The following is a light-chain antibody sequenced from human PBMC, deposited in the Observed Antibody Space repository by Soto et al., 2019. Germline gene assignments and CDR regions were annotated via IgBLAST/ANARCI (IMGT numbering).Light chain of an antibody. V-gene: IGLV2-14*01. J-gene: IGLJ3*02. CDR1: SSDVGAYKY. Sequence: QSALTQPASVSGSPGQSITISCTGSSSDVGAYKYVSWFQQPPGKAPKLIIYEVSNRPSGVSDRFSGSKSGNTASLTISGLQAEDEADYHCSSYTTTTAWVFGGGTKLTVL. CDR2: EVS. CDR3: SSYTTTTAWV.